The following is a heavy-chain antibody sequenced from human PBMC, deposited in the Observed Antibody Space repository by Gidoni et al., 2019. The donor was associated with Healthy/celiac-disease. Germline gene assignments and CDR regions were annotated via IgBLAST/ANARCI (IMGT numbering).Heavy chain of an antibody. D-gene: IGHD6-6*01. V-gene: IGHV1-69*01. Sequence: QVQLVQSGAEVTKPGSSVKVSCKASGGTFSSYAISWVRQAPGQGLEWMGVIIPIFGTANYAQKVQGRVTITADESTSTAYMELSSLRSEDTAVYYCARDDPGGIAARPGDYWGQGTLVTVSS. J-gene: IGHJ4*02. CDR1: GGTFSSYA. CDR2: IIPIFGTA. CDR3: ARDDPGGIAARPGDY.